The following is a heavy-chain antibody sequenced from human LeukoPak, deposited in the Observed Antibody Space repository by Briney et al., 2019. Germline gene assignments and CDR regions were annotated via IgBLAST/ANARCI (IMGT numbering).Heavy chain of an antibody. CDR1: GGSISSYY. J-gene: IGHJ6*02. Sequence: SETLSLTCTVSGGSISSYYWSWIRQPPGKGLEWIGYIYYSGSTNYNPSLKSRVTISVDTSKNQFSLKLSSVTAADTAVYYCARTGYYYGMDVWGQGTTVTVSS. CDR2: IYYSGST. CDR3: ARTGYYYGMDV. V-gene: IGHV4-59*01.